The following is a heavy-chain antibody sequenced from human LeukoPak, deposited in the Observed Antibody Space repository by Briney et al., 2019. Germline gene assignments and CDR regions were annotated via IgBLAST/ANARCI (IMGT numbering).Heavy chain of an antibody. D-gene: IGHD6-13*01. J-gene: IGHJ3*02. V-gene: IGHV1-8*02. CDR1: GDTFIIND. Sequence: APVKVSCKASGDTFIINDINWVRQATGQGLEWMGWMNPNSGNTGYAQKFQGRVTMTRNISITTAYMELTDLRSEDTAVYYCARVTAAGTWTFDIWGQGTTVTVSS. CDR2: MNPNSGNT. CDR3: ARVTAAGTWTFDI.